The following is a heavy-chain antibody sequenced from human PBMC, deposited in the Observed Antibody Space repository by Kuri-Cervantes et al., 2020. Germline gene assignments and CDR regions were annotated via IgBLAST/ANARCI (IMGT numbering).Heavy chain of an antibody. CDR2: IWYDGSNK. D-gene: IGHD2-8*01. Sequence: GESLKISCAASGFTFSSYAMHWVRQAPGKGLEWVAVIWYDGSNKYYADSVKGRFTISRDNAKNSLYLQMNSLRDEDTAVYYCARGNGPSPFRLDYWGQGTPVTVSS. J-gene: IGHJ4*02. V-gene: IGHV3-33*08. CDR3: ARGNGPSPFRLDY. CDR1: GFTFSSYA.